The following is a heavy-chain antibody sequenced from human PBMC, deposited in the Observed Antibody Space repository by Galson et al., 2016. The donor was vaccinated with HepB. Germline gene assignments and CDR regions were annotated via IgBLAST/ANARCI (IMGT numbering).Heavy chain of an antibody. CDR2: IWYDGSNR. D-gene: IGHD5-18*01. J-gene: IGHJ4*02. V-gene: IGHV3-33*06. Sequence: SLRLSCATSGFTFKNYGMHWVRRAPGKGLEWMAVIWYDGSNRYYADSVKGRFTISRDISKNTLYLQMNSLRGKDTAVYYCAKDSSEYTNSYYYFDYWGQGTLVTVSS. CDR3: AKDSSEYTNSYYYFDY. CDR1: GFTFKNYG.